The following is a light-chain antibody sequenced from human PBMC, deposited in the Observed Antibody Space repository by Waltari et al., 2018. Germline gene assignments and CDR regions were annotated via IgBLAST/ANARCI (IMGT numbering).Light chain of an antibody. J-gene: IGKJ1*01. CDR3: QQYSIRPWT. CDR1: QSLLSNADNKNY. V-gene: IGKV4-1*01. Sequence: DIVMTQSPDSLAVSLGERATIKCKSSQSLLSNADNKNYLAWFQQKPGQPPKLLIYWAFIRESGVPDRFSGGGSGTDFTLTISNLQAEDVAVYYCQQYSIRPWTFGQGTKVEI. CDR2: WAF.